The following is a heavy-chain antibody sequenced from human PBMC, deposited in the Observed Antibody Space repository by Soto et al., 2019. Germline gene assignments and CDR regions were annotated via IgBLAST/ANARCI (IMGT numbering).Heavy chain of an antibody. D-gene: IGHD3-3*01. CDR1: GFTFDDYA. CDR2: VSWNSGSI. J-gene: IGHJ4*02. CDR3: AKGLYYDFWSGYSSDY. Sequence: EVQLVESGGGLVQPGRSLRLSCAASGFTFDDYAMHWVRQAPGKGLEWVSGVSWNSGSIGYADSVKGRFTISRDNAKNXLYLQMSSLRAEDTALYYCAKGLYYDFWSGYSSDYWGQGTLVTVSS. V-gene: IGHV3-9*01.